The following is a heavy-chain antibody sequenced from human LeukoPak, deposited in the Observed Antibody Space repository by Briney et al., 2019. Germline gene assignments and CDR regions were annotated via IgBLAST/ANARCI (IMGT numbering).Heavy chain of an antibody. D-gene: IGHD3-16*02. CDR2: IYYSGST. Sequence: SETLSLTCTVSGGSISSSSDYWGWIRQPPGKGLEWIGSIYYSGSTYYNPSLKSRVTISVDTPKNQFSLKLSSVTDADTAVYYCARLTTDYVWGSYRSGDDAFDIWGQGKMVTVSS. CDR3: ARLTTDYVWGSYRSGDDAFDI. V-gene: IGHV4-39*01. CDR1: GGSISSSSDY. J-gene: IGHJ3*02.